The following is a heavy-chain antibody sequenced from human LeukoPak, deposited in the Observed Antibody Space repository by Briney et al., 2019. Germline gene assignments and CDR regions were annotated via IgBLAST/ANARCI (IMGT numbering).Heavy chain of an antibody. CDR3: ARLTPTTLSLYYYYMDV. Sequence: PSETLSPTCAVSGGSISSSNWWSWVRQPPGKGLEWIGRIFHTGTTDYKTSLKGRVTISVDKSKNQFSLKLTSVTAADTAVYYCARLTPTTLSLYYYYMDVWGKGTTVTVSS. CDR1: GGSISSSNW. J-gene: IGHJ6*03. CDR2: IFHTGTT. D-gene: IGHD2/OR15-2a*01. V-gene: IGHV4-4*02.